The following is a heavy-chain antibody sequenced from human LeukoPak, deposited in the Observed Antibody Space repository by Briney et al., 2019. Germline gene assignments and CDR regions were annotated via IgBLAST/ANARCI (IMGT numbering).Heavy chain of an antibody. D-gene: IGHD6-13*01. CDR3: AKALGIAAAPFDY. CDR1: GFTFSSYA. CDR2: ISDSGSST. V-gene: IGHV3-23*01. J-gene: IGHJ4*02. Sequence: GGSLRLSCAASGFTFSSYAMSWVRHTPGKGLEWVSSISDSGSSTYYADSVKGRFTISRDNSKNTLYLQMNSLRAEDTAVYYCAKALGIAAAPFDYWGQGTLVTVSS.